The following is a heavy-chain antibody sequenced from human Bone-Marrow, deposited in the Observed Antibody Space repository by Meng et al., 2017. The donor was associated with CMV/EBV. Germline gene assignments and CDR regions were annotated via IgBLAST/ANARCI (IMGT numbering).Heavy chain of an antibody. V-gene: IGHV3-74*01. J-gene: IGHJ6*02. Sequence: GGSLRLSCAASGFAFSSYWMHWVRQAPGKGLVWDSRINSDGSSTSYADSVKGRFTISRDNAKNTLYLQMNSLRAEDTAVYYCAREALTYYDFWSGYYNYYYYGMDVWGQGTTVTVSS. CDR2: INSDGSST. CDR3: AREALTYYDFWSGYYNYYYYGMDV. D-gene: IGHD3-3*01. CDR1: GFAFSSYW.